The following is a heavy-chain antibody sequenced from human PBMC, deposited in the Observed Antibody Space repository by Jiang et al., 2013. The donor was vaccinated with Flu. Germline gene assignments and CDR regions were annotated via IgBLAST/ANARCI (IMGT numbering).Heavy chain of an antibody. J-gene: IGHJ6*02. CDR1: GFTVSDNF. CDR3: ARDRQVDASGYYYYYYGMDV. Sequence: VQLLESGGGLVQPGGSLRLSCAASGFTVSDNFMTWVRQAPGKGLEWVSIIYSAGATYYADSVRGRFTISRDTSKNTLFLHMNSLRADDTAVYYCARDRQVDASGYYYYYYGMDVWGPRDHGHR. CDR2: IYSAGAT. V-gene: IGHV3-66*01. D-gene: IGHD5-12*01.